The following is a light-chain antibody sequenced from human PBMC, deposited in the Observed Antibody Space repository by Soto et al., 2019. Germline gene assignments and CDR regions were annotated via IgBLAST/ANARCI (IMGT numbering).Light chain of an antibody. CDR1: QIISSY. V-gene: IGKV1-39*01. Sequence: DIQLTQSPSSLSASVGDRVTLTCRASQIISSYLTWYQHKPGVAPKLLIYATSSLQSGVSSRFSGSGSGTEFTLTSSSLHHEDFATYSCQQSYTLPLTFGGGTKVETK. CDR3: QQSYTLPLT. J-gene: IGKJ4*02. CDR2: ATS.